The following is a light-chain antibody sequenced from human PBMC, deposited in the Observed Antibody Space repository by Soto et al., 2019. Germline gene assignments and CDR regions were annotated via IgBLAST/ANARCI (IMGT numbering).Light chain of an antibody. CDR3: QQYAGSPPLT. Sequence: EIVLTQSPGTLSLSPGERATLSCRASQNVSSSYLAWYQQKPGQAPRLLIYGASSRATGIPDRFSGSGSGTDFTLTISRLEPEDFAVYYWQQYAGSPPLTFGGGTKVEIK. V-gene: IGKV3-20*01. CDR2: GAS. J-gene: IGKJ4*01. CDR1: QNVSSSY.